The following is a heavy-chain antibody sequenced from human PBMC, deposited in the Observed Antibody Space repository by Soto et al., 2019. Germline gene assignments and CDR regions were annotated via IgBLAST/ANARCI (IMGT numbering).Heavy chain of an antibody. V-gene: IGHV3-7*05. CDR3: ARDYLGIDLYGMDV. CDR2: IKEDGSEK. Sequence: EVQLVESGGGLVQPGGSLRLSCAASGFTFSSYCMNWVRQAPGKGLEWVANIKEDGSEKKYGDSVKGRFTISRDNVKTSLYLQMNRLRAEDTAVYYCARDYLGIDLYGMDVWGQGTTVTVSS. CDR1: GFTFSSYC. D-gene: IGHD2-15*01. J-gene: IGHJ6*02.